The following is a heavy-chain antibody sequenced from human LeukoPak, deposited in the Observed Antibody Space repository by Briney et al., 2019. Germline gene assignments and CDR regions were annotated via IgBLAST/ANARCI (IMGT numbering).Heavy chain of an antibody. J-gene: IGHJ1*01. D-gene: IGHD5/OR15-5a*01. Sequence: KSGGSVRLSCAASGFTFSDYYINWIRQAPGKGLVWVSNISSTGNTIYYADPVKGRFTIARDNAKNSPYLQKNCLTGEHTAVNYCATSRCLDHWGQGTLVTVSS. CDR2: ISSTGNTI. CDR3: ATSRCLDH. V-gene: IGHV3-11*04. CDR1: GFTFSDYY.